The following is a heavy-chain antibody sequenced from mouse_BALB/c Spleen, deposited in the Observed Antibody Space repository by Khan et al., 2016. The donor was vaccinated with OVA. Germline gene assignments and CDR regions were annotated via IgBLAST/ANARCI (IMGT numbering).Heavy chain of an antibody. CDR1: GYSITSGYF. J-gene: IGHJ3*01. V-gene: IGHV3-6*02. Sequence: EVELVESGPGLVKPSQSLSLTCSVTGYSITSGYFWNWIRQFPGNNLEWMGYIRYDGDSNYNPSLKSRISIPRDTSKNQFFLTLNSVTPEDTATYYCARGGSSGPAWFAYWGQGTLVTVST. CDR3: ARGGSSGPAWFAY. CDR2: IRYDGDS. D-gene: IGHD3-1*01.